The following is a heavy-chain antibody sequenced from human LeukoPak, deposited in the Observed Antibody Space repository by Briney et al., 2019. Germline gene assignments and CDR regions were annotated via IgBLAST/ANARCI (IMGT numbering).Heavy chain of an antibody. V-gene: IGHV4-30-2*01. J-gene: IGHJ4*02. CDR2: IYHSGST. D-gene: IGHD2-2*01. CDR3: ARAYCSSTSCYLDY. CDR1: GASISSGGYS. Sequence: SQTLSLTCTVSGASISSGGYSWSWIRQPPGKGLEWIGEIYHSGSTNYNPSLKSRVTISVDKSKNQFSLKLSSVTAADTAVYYCARAYCSSTSCYLDYWGQGTLVTVSS.